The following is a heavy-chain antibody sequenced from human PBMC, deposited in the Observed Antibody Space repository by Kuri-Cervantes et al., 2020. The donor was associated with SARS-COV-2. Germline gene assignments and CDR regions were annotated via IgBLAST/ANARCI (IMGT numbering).Heavy chain of an antibody. CDR3: ARGRGGAPPYYNMDV. CDR2: IYPGDSKT. V-gene: IGHV5-51*01. CDR1: GYSFTSYW. J-gene: IGHJ6*03. Sequence: GGSLRLSCKGSGYSFTSYWIGWVRQMPGKGLEWMGIIYPGDSKTRYSPSFQGQVSISADKSIRTAYLQWRSLKASDTGIYYCARGRGGAPPYYNMDVWGKGTTVTVSS. D-gene: IGHD1-26*01.